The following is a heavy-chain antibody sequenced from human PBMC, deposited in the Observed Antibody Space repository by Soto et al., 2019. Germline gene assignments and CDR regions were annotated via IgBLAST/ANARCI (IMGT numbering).Heavy chain of an antibody. CDR1: GGSFSGYY. J-gene: IGHJ4*02. D-gene: IGHD1-1*01. CDR2: INHSGST. Sequence: SETLSLTCAVYGGSFSGYYWSWIRQPPGKGLEWIGEINHSGSTNYNPSLKSRVTISLDTSKNQFSLKLSSVTAADTAVYYCARHPTTSAIDYWGQGTPVTVSS. V-gene: IGHV4-34*01. CDR3: ARHPTTSAIDY.